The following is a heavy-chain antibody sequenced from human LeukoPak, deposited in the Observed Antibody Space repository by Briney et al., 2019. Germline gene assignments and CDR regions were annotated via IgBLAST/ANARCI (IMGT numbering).Heavy chain of an antibody. Sequence: ASVKVSCKASGGTFSSYAISWLRQAPGQGLEWMGGIIPIFGTANYAQKFQGRVTITTDESTSTAYMELSSLRSEDTAVYYCARDHHGYAKQWPSMDVWGKGTTVTVSS. V-gene: IGHV1-69*05. CDR1: GGTFSSYA. D-gene: IGHD6-19*01. CDR2: IIPIFGTA. CDR3: ARDHHGYAKQWPSMDV. J-gene: IGHJ6*03.